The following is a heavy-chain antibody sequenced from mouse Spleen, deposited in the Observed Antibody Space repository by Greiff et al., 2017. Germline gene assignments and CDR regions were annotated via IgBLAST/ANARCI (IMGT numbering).Heavy chain of an antibody. CDR3: ARSGNWGYYFDY. D-gene: IGHD4-1*01. CDR1: GYTFTSYW. J-gene: IGHJ2*01. CDR2: IYPSDSET. Sequence: VQLQQPGAELVRPGSSVKLSCKASGYTFTSYWMDWVKQRPGQGLEWIGNIYPSDSETHYNQKFKDKATLTVDKSSSTAYMQLSSLTSEDSAVYYCARSGNWGYYFDYWGQGTTLTVSS. V-gene: IGHV1-61*01.